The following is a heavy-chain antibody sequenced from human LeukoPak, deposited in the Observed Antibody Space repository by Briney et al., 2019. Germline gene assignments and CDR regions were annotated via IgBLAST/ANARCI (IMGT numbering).Heavy chain of an antibody. V-gene: IGHV3-11*04. Sequence: GGSLRLSCAASGFTVSSNYMSWVRQTPGKGLEWVSYISSGGTSRYYADSVKGRFTISRDNPKNSLYLQMNSLRADDTAVYYCARGTDGYFQHWGQGTLVTVSS. CDR1: GFTVSSNY. CDR2: ISSGGTSR. J-gene: IGHJ1*01. D-gene: IGHD1-1*01. CDR3: ARGTDGYFQH.